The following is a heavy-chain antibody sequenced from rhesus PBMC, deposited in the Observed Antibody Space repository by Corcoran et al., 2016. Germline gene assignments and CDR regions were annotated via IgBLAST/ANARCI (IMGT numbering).Heavy chain of an antibody. J-gene: IGHJ3*01. D-gene: IGHD3-34*01. CDR2: TYGGSGGT. CDR3: ARELGDAFDF. V-gene: IGHV4-147*01. Sequence: QVQLQESGPGLVKPSETLSLTCAVSGGSISSNYWSWIRQSPGKGLEWIGYTYGGSGGTSYNPSLKSRVTISTDASKHQFSLKLSSVPAADTAVYYCARELGDAFDFWGQGLRVAVSS. CDR1: GGSISSNY.